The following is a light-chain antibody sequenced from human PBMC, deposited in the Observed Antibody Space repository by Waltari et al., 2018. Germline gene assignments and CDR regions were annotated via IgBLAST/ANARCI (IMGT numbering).Light chain of an antibody. CDR2: GAS. J-gene: IGKJ1*01. CDR3: QQYGSSPQT. CDR1: QSVSSSY. Sequence: EIVLTQYSDTLSLPTGETTTLPCRASQSVSSSYLAWYQQKPCQAPRLLIYGASSRATGIPDRFSGSGSVTDFTLTISRLEPEDFAVYYCQQYGSSPQTFGQGTKVEIK. V-gene: IGKV3-20*01.